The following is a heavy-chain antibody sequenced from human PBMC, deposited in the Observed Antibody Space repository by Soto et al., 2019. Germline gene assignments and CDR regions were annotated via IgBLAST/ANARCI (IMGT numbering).Heavy chain of an antibody. CDR2: ISAYNGNT. V-gene: IGHV1-18*01. Sequence: ASVKVSCKASGYTFTSYGISWVRQAPGQGLEWMGWISAYNGNTNYAQKLQGRVTMTTDTSTSTAYMELRSLRSDDTAVYYCARGSLLRYFVGLGLGYYYYYMDVWGKGTTVTVSS. CDR1: GYTFTSYG. J-gene: IGHJ6*03. CDR3: ARGSLLRYFVGLGLGYYYYYMDV. D-gene: IGHD3-9*01.